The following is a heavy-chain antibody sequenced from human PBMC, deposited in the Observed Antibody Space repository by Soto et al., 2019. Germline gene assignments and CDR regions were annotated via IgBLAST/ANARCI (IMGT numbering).Heavy chain of an antibody. D-gene: IGHD3-22*01. V-gene: IGHV4-34*01. J-gene: IGHJ3*02. CDR2: INHSGST. Sequence: SETLSLTCAVYGGPFSGYYWSWIRQPPGKGLEWIGEINHSGSTNYNPSLKSRVTISVDTSKNQFSLKLSSVTAADTAVYYCARGQWGYYDSSDASDIWGQGTMVTVSS. CDR1: GGPFSGYY. CDR3: ARGQWGYYDSSDASDI.